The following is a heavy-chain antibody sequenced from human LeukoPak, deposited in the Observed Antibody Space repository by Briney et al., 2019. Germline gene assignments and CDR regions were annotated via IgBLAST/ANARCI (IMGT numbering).Heavy chain of an antibody. V-gene: IGHV3-33*06. J-gene: IGHJ4*02. Sequence: GGSLRLSCAASGFSFNTHGMHWVRQAPGKGLEWVAAIWFDGSVKHYSDAVKGRFTISRDNSLDTLYLQRKSLRVEDTAMYYCAKDMAIQFLEPAFWGQGTLVTVSS. D-gene: IGHD3-3*01. CDR2: IWFDGSVK. CDR1: GFSFNTHG. CDR3: AKDMAIQFLEPAF.